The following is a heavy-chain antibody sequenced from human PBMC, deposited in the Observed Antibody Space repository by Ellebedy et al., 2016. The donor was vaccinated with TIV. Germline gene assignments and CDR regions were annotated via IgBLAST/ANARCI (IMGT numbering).Heavy chain of an antibody. J-gene: IGHJ4*02. CDR1: GYTFTTYD. Sequence: ASVQVSCXASGYTFTTYDIQWVRQAPGQGLEWIGWMNPTSGNTGYGQRFQGRVTMTRNNSINTAYMELTSLSSEDTAVYFCARGILIGSSTSRNPYWGQGTLVTVSS. CDR3: ARGILIGSSTSRNPY. D-gene: IGHD6-6*01. V-gene: IGHV1-8*01. CDR2: MNPTSGNT.